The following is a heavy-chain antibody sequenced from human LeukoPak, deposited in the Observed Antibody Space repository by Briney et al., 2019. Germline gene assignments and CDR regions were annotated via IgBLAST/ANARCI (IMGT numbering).Heavy chain of an antibody. V-gene: IGHV3-66*01. CDR2: IYSGGST. Sequence: GGSLRLSCAASGFTVSSNYMSWVRQAPGEGLEWVSVIYSGGSTYYADSVKGRFTISRDNSKNTLYLQMNSLRAEDTAVYYCARANVGPFDYWGQGTLVTVSS. D-gene: IGHD1-26*01. J-gene: IGHJ4*02. CDR1: GFTVSSNY. CDR3: ARANVGPFDY.